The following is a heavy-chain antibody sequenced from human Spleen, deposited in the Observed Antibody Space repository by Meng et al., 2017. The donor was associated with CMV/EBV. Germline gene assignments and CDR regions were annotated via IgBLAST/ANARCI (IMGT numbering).Heavy chain of an antibody. V-gene: IGHV3-20*03. CDR2: INWNGGRT. CDR3: ARDYDSSGTTSGYFDL. J-gene: IGHJ2*01. CDR1: GCTLDDHG. Sequence: GCTLDDHGMSWVGQDPGKGLEWVSGINWNGGRTGYADSVKGRFTIFRDNAKKSLYLQMNSLRAEDTALYYCARDYDSSGTTSGYFDLWGRGTLVTVSS. D-gene: IGHD3-22*01.